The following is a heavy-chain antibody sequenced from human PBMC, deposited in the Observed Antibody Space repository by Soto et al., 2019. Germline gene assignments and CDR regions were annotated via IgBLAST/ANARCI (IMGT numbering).Heavy chain of an antibody. CDR2: IYYSGST. J-gene: IGHJ4*02. D-gene: IGHD4-17*01. V-gene: IGHV4-59*01. CDR3: ARRYGASFDY. Sequence: QVQLQESSAGLVKPSETLSLTCTVSGGSISSYYWSWIRQPPGKGLEWIGYIYYSGSTNYNPSLKSRVTISVDTSKNQFSLKLSSVTAAYTAVYYCARRYGASFDYWGQGTLVTVSS. CDR1: GGSISSYY.